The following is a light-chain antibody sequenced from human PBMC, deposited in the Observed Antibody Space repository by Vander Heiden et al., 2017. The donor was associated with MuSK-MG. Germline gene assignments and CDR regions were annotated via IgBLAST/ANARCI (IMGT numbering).Light chain of an antibody. CDR3: QQYNSYSA. CDR2: DAS. Sequence: DIQMTQSPSTLSASVGDRVTFTCRASQNINSWLAWYQQKPGKAPKLLIYDASSLESGVPPRFSGSGSGTEFTLTISSLQPDDFATYYCQQYNSYSAFGKGTKVEIK. CDR1: QNINSW. V-gene: IGKV1-5*01. J-gene: IGKJ1*01.